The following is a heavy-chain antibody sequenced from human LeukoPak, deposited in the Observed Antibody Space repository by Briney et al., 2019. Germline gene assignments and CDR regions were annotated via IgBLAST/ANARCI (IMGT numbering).Heavy chain of an antibody. CDR2: ISGYNGYT. CDR1: GYTFTSYG. J-gene: IGHJ4*02. D-gene: IGHD2-21*01. Sequence: ASVKVSCKASGYTFTSYGITWVRQAPGQGLEWMGWISGYNGYTNYAQKVQGRVTMTTDTSTSTAYMELRSLRSDDTAVYYCASLPWGRVGDYRDHWGQGTLVTVSS. V-gene: IGHV1-18*01. CDR3: ASLPWGRVGDYRDH.